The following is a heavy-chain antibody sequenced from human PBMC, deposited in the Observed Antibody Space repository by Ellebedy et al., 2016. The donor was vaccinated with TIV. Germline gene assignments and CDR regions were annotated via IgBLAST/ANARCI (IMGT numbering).Heavy chain of an antibody. CDR1: GGTFSSYA. CDR2: IIPIFGTA. CDR3: ATQPLYVPSHFDY. V-gene: IGHV1-69*13. J-gene: IGHJ4*02. D-gene: IGHD5/OR15-5a*01. Sequence: SVKVSXXASGGTFSSYAISWVRQAPGQGLEWMGGIIPIFGTANYAQKFQGRVTITADESTSTAYMELSSLRSEDTAVYYCATQPLYVPSHFDYWGQGTLVTVSS.